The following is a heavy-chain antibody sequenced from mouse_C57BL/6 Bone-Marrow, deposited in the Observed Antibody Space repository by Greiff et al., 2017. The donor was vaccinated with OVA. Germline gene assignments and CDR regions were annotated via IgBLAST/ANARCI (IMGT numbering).Heavy chain of an antibody. CDR2: IYPSDSET. J-gene: IGHJ4*01. Sequence: QVQLKQPGAELVRPGSSVKLSCKASGYTFTSYWMDWVKQRPGQGLEWIGNIYPSDSETHYNQKFKDKATLTVDKSSSTAYMQLSSLTSEDSAVYYCAMGGLTFYAMDYWGQGTSVTVSS. V-gene: IGHV1-61*01. D-gene: IGHD3-1*01. CDR3: AMGGLTFYAMDY. CDR1: GYTFTSYW.